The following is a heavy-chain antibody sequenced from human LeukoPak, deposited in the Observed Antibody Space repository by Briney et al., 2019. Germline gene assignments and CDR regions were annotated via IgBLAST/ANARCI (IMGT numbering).Heavy chain of an antibody. J-gene: IGHJ4*02. CDR2: TNPNSGGT. V-gene: IGHV1-2*04. CDR3: ARRYSYAFDY. Sequence: ASVKASCKASGYTFTGYYMHWVRQAPGQGLEWMGWTNPNSGGTNYAQQFQGWVTMTRDTSISTAYMELSRLRSDDTAVYYCARRYSYAFDYWGQGTLVTVSS. CDR1: GYTFTGYY. D-gene: IGHD5-18*01.